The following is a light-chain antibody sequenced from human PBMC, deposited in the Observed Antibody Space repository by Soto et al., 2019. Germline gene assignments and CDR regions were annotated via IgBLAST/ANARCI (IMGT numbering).Light chain of an antibody. Sequence: DIQMTQSPSSVSASVGDRVTITCRASQGISSWLGWYQQKPGKAPKLLIYAASSLQSGVPSRFSGSGSGTDFTLTISSLHPEDFATYYCQQANSFRPNFGQGTRLEIK. CDR1: QGISSW. CDR2: AAS. V-gene: IGKV1D-12*01. CDR3: QQANSFRPN. J-gene: IGKJ5*01.